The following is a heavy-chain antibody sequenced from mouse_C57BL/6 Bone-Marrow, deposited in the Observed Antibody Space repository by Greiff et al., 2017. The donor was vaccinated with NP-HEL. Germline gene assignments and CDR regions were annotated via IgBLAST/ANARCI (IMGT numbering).Heavy chain of an antibody. CDR1: GYTFTSYW. V-gene: IGHV1-69*01. CDR3: ARSGYPYYAMDY. CDR2: IDPSDSYT. Sequence: QVQLQQPGAELVMPGASVKLSCKASGYTFTSYWMHWVKQRPGQGLEWIGEIDPSDSYTNYNQKFKGKSTLTVDKSSSTAYMQLSSLTSEDSAVYYCARSGYPYYAMDYWGQATSVTVSS. J-gene: IGHJ4*01. D-gene: IGHD2-2*01.